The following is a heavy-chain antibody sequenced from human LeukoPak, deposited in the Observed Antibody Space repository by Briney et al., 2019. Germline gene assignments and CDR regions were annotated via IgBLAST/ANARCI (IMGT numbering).Heavy chain of an antibody. CDR2: INHSGST. CDR3: ARGCYDSSGYYYFDY. V-gene: IGHV4-34*01. D-gene: IGHD3-22*01. J-gene: IGHJ4*02. CDR1: GGSFSGYY. Sequence: SETLSLTCAVYGGSFSGYYWSWIRQPPGKGLEGIGEINHSGSTNYNPSLKSRVTISVDTSKNQFSLKLSSVTAADTAVYYCARGCYDSSGYYYFDYWGQGTLVTVSS.